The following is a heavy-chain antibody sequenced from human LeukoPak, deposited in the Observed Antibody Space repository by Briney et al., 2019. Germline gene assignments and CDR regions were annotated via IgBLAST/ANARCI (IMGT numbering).Heavy chain of an antibody. CDR2: MNPNSGNT. V-gene: IGHV1-8*03. Sequence: ASVKVSCKASGYTFTSYDINWVRQATGQGLEWMGWMNPNSGNTGYAQKFQGRVTITRNTSISTAYMELSSLRSEDTAVYYCARDLKGYYGLGSYWGQGTLVTVSS. J-gene: IGHJ4*02. CDR1: GYTFTSYD. D-gene: IGHD3-10*01. CDR3: ARDLKGYYGLGSY.